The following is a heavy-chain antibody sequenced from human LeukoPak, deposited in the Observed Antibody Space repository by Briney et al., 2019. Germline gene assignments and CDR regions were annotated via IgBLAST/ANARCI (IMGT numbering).Heavy chain of an antibody. CDR3: ARRAYCGGDCYYFDY. V-gene: IGHV1-8*01. CDR2: MNPNSGNT. J-gene: IGHJ4*02. CDR1: GYTFTSYD. Sequence: ASVKVSCKASGYTFTSYDINWVRQATGQGLEWMGWMNPNSGNTGYVHKFQGRVTMTRNTSISTAYMELSSLRSEDTAVYLCARRAYCGGDCYYFDYWGQGTLVTVSS. D-gene: IGHD2-21*02.